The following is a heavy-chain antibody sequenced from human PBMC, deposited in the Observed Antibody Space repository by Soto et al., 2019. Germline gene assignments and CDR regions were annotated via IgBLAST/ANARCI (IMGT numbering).Heavy chain of an antibody. CDR3: ARDSSGWYGSEATYYFDY. D-gene: IGHD6-19*01. J-gene: IGHJ4*02. CDR1: GFTFSSYG. V-gene: IGHV3-33*01. CDR2: IWYDGSNK. Sequence: GGSLRLSCAASGFTFSSYGMHWVRQAPGKGLEWVAVIWYDGSNKYYADSVKGRFTISRDNSKNTLYLQMNSLRAEDTAVYYCARDSSGWYGSEATYYFDYWGQGTLVTVSS.